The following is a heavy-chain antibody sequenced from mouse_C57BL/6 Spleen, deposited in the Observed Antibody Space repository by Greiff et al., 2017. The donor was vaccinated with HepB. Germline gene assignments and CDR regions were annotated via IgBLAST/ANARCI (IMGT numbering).Heavy chain of an antibody. Sequence: QVQLQQSGAELVKPGASVKISCKASGYAFSSYWMNWVKQRPGKGLEWIGQIYPGDGDTNYNGKFKGKATLTADKSSSTAYMQLSSLTSEDSAVYFCARGGEGTAGTRYAMDYWGQGTSVTVSS. J-gene: IGHJ4*01. CDR3: ARGGEGTAGTRYAMDY. V-gene: IGHV1-80*01. CDR1: GYAFSSYW. CDR2: IYPGDGDT. D-gene: IGHD2-14*01.